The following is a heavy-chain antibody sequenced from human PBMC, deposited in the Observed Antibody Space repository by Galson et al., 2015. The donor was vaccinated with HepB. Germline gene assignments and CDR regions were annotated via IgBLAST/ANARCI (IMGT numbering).Heavy chain of an antibody. CDR2: IDWDDDK. V-gene: IGHV2-70*04. CDR3: ARTTATGLNDY. J-gene: IGHJ4*02. Sequence: PALVKPTQTLTLTCTFSGFSLSTSGVRVTWIRQPPGKALEWLARIDWDDDKYYNTSLKTRLTISKDTSKNQVVLTMTNMDPVDTATYYCARTTATGLNDYWGQGTLVTVSS. CDR1: GFSLSTSGVR. D-gene: IGHD1-1*01.